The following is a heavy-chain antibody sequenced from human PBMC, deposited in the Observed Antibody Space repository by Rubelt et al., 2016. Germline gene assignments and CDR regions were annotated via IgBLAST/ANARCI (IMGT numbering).Heavy chain of an antibody. J-gene: IGHJ4*02. CDR2: INHSGST. D-gene: IGHD2-21*02. CDR1: GGSFSDYY. Sequence: QVQQQQWGAGLLKPSETLSLTCAVYGGSFSDYYWSWIRQPPGKGLEWIGKINHSGSTNYNPSLKSRFTISVDTSKNQFSLKRSSVTAADTAVYYCARQPPATATFDNWGQGTLVTVSS. V-gene: IGHV4-34*01. CDR3: ARQPPATATFDN.